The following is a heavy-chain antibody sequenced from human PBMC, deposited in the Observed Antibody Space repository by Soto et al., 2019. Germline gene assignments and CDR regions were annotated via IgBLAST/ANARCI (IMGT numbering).Heavy chain of an antibody. J-gene: IGHJ6*03. CDR1: GFSLSIYA. CDR2: ISGSGGST. CDR3: AKEHSSTPADYYYYRDV. Sequence: PGGSLRLSCAASGFSLSIYAMSWVRQAPGKGLEWVSAISGSGGSTYYADSVKGRFTISRDNSKNTLYLQMNSLRAEDTAVYYCAKEHSSTPADYYYYRDVWGNGTTVTVSS. D-gene: IGHD6-13*01. V-gene: IGHV3-23*01.